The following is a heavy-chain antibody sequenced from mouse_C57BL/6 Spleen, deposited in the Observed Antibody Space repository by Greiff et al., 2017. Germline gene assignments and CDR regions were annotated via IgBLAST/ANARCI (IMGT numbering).Heavy chain of an antibody. CDR3: ARDYGSSYVGDY. CDR2: IYPRSGNT. V-gene: IGHV1-81*01. CDR1: GYTFTSYG. Sequence: QVQLQQSGAELARPGASVKLSCKASGYTFTSYGISWVKQRTGQGLEWIGEIYPRSGNTYYNEKFKGKATLTADKSSSTAYMELRSLTSEDSAVYFCARDYGSSYVGDYWGQGTTLTVSS. D-gene: IGHD1-1*01. J-gene: IGHJ2*01.